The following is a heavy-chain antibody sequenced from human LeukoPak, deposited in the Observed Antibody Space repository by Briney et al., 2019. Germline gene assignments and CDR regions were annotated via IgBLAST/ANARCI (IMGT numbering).Heavy chain of an antibody. Sequence: GGSLRLSCAASGFTLSSYAMNWVRQAPGKGLEWVSAISGNGYAYYADSVKGRFTISRDNSKNTLYLQMDSLRAEDTAVYYCARENGYKVFDYWGQGTLVTVSS. CDR3: ARENGYKVFDY. CDR1: GFTLSSYA. V-gene: IGHV3-23*01. D-gene: IGHD5-24*01. J-gene: IGHJ4*02. CDR2: ISGNGYA.